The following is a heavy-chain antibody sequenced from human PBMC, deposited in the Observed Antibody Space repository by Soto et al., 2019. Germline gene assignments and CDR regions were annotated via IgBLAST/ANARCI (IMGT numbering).Heavy chain of an antibody. J-gene: IGHJ6*02. Sequence: EVQLVESGGGLVQPGGSLRLSCAASGFTFSSYSMNWLRQAPGKGLEWVSYISSSSSTIYYADSVKGRFTISRDNAKNSLYLQMNSLRDEDTAVYYCARDRGGSGNYYGMDVWGQGTTVTVSS. CDR2: ISSSSSTI. CDR1: GFTFSSYS. D-gene: IGHD3-16*01. CDR3: ARDRGGSGNYYGMDV. V-gene: IGHV3-48*02.